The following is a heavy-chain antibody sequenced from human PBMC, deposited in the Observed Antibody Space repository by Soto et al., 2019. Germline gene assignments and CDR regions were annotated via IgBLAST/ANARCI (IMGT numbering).Heavy chain of an antibody. J-gene: IGHJ4*02. Sequence: EVQLVESGGAVVQPGGSLRLSCAASGFTFDDYAMHWVRQTPGKGLEWVSLITWDGGSTFYANSVRGRFTISRDNSKHSLYLQMSSLTTEDTALYYCARERGRITDYWGQGTLVTVSS. V-gene: IGHV3-43*01. D-gene: IGHD1-20*01. CDR1: GFTFDDYA. CDR2: ITWDGGST. CDR3: ARERGRITDY.